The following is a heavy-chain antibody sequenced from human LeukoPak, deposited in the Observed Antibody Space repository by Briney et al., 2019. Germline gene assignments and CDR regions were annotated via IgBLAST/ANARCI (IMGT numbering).Heavy chain of an antibody. Sequence: SGGSLRLSCAASGFTFSISAMGWVRQAPGKGLEWVSGISGSGERKDYAESVKGRFTVSRGNHKSILHLHMSTLRVEDSAVYYCAKEGGYSSTWHWGQGTLVTVSS. D-gene: IGHD6-13*01. CDR3: AKEGGYSSTWH. CDR1: GFTFSISA. CDR2: ISGSGERK. J-gene: IGHJ4*02. V-gene: IGHV3-23*01.